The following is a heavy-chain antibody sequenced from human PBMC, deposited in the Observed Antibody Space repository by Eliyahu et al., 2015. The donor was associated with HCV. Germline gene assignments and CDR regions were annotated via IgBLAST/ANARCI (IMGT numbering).Heavy chain of an antibody. CDR1: GGSISSGSYY. CDR2: IYTSGST. D-gene: IGHD3-22*01. CDR3: AREGSYYDSSGYYLHTFDY. J-gene: IGHJ4*02. Sequence: QVQLQESGPGLVKPSQTLSLTCTVSGGSISSGSYYWSWIRQPAGKGLEWIGRIYTSGSTNYNPSLKSRVTISVDTSKNQFSLKLSSVTAADTAVYYCAREGSYYDSSGYYLHTFDYWGQGTLVTVSS. V-gene: IGHV4-61*02.